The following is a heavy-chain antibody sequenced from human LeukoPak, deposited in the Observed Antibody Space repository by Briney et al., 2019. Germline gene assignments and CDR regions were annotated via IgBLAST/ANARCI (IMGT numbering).Heavy chain of an antibody. J-gene: IGHJ5*02. CDR1: GYTFTSYY. V-gene: IGHV1-2*02. CDR2: INPNSGGT. Sequence: GASVKVSCKASGYTFTSYYMHWVRQAPGQGLEWMGWINPNSGGTNYAQKFQGRVTMTRDTSISTAYMELSRLRSDDTAVYYCARSMIVVGRLNPWGQGTLVTVSS. D-gene: IGHD3-22*01. CDR3: ARSMIVVGRLNP.